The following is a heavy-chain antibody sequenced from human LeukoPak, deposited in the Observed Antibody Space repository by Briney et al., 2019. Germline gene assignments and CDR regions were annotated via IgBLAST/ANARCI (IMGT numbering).Heavy chain of an antibody. V-gene: IGHV3-48*02. D-gene: IGHD1-1*01. CDR3: ARLSGNWNDGGPNYFDY. Sequence: PGGSPTLSCAASGFTFSSYSMNWVRQAPGKGLEWVSYISSSSSTIYYADSVKGRFTISRDNAKNSLYLQMNSLRDEDTAVYYCARLSGNWNDGGPNYFDYWGQGTLVTVSS. J-gene: IGHJ4*02. CDR1: GFTFSSYS. CDR2: ISSSSSTI.